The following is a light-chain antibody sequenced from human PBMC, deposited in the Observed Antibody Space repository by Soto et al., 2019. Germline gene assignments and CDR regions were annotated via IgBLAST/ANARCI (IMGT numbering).Light chain of an antibody. V-gene: IGLV2-14*01. J-gene: IGLJ1*01. Sequence: QSALTQPASVSGSPGQSSTISCTGTSSDVGGYNYVSWYQQHPGKAPKLMIYEVSNRPSGVSYRFSGSKSGNTASLTISGLQAEDEADYYCSSYTSSSTLEVFGTGTKVTVL. CDR3: SSYTSSSTLEV. CDR1: SSDVGGYNY. CDR2: EVS.